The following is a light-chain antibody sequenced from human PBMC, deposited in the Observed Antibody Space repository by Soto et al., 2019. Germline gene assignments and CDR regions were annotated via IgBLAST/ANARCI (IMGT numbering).Light chain of an antibody. CDR2: GNS. Sequence: QSVLTQPPSVSGAPGQRVPISCTGRISNIGAGYDVHWYQQLPGTAPKLLIYGNSNRPSGVPDRFSGSKSGTSASLAITGLQAEDEADYYCQSYDSSLSALFGGGTKLTVL. CDR1: ISNIGAGYD. V-gene: IGLV1-40*01. J-gene: IGLJ3*02. CDR3: QSYDSSLSAL.